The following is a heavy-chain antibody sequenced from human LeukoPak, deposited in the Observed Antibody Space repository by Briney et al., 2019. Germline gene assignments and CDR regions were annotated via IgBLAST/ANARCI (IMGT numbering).Heavy chain of an antibody. CDR1: GFTFSSYA. V-gene: IGHV3-23*01. CDR3: AKDPLYSSSWYAYNWFDP. CDR2: IRGSGGSK. Sequence: PGRSLRLSCAASGFTFSSYAMSWVRQAPGKGLEWVSDIRGSGGSKYYADSAKGRFTISRDNSKRTLYLQMNSLRAEDTAVYYCAKDPLYSSSWYAYNWFDPWGQGTLVTVSS. D-gene: IGHD6-13*01. J-gene: IGHJ5*02.